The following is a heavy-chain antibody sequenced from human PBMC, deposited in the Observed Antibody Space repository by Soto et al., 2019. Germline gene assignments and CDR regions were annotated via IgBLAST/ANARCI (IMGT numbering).Heavy chain of an antibody. CDR1: GGTFSSYA. Sequence: QVQLVQSGAEVKKPGSSVKVSGKASGGTFSSYAISWVRQAPGQGLEWMGGIIPIFGTANYAQKFQGRVTITADESTSTAYMELSSLRSEDTAVYYCARDRIAALGGYYYYYGMDVWGQGTTVTVSS. CDR2: IIPIFGTA. CDR3: ARDRIAALGGYYYYYGMDV. J-gene: IGHJ6*02. V-gene: IGHV1-69*01. D-gene: IGHD6-13*01.